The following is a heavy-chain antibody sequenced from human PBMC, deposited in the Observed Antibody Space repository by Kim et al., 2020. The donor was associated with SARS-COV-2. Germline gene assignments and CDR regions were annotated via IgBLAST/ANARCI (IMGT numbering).Heavy chain of an antibody. CDR1: GGSVSSGSYY. Sequence: SETLSLTCTVSGGSVSSGSYYWSWIRQPPGKGLEWIGYIYYSGSTNYNPSLKSRVTISVDTSKNQFSLKLSSVTAADTAVYYCARIRLDGQLPDYWGQGTLVTVSS. CDR3: ARIRLDGQLPDY. D-gene: IGHD1-1*01. CDR2: IYYSGST. J-gene: IGHJ4*02. V-gene: IGHV4-61*01.